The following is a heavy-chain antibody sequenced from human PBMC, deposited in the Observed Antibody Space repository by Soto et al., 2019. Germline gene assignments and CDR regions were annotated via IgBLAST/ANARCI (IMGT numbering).Heavy chain of an antibody. D-gene: IGHD1-26*01. CDR2: ISANSGGT. V-gene: IGHV1-2*02. Sequence: ASVKVSCKASGYTFTGYYIHWVRQAPGQGLEWMGWISANSGGTNYAQKLQGRVTMTRDTSTSTAYMELRSLRSDDTAVYYCARSVVGADPWGQGTLVTVSS. CDR1: GYTFTGYY. CDR3: ARSVVGADP. J-gene: IGHJ5*02.